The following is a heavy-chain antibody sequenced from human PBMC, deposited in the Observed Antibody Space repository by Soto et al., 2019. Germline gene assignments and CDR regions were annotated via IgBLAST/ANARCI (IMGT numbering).Heavy chain of an antibody. CDR3: ARVHGDYAASGY. CDR1: GGSVSSGNYY. V-gene: IGHV4-61*01. J-gene: IGHJ4*02. CDR2: IYYSGST. Sequence: SETLSLTCTVSGGSVSSGNYYWSWIRQPPGKGLEWIGYIYYSGSTNYSPSLKSRVTISVDTSKNQFSLKLSSVTAADTAVYYCARVHGDYAASGYWGQGTLVTVSS. D-gene: IGHD4-17*01.